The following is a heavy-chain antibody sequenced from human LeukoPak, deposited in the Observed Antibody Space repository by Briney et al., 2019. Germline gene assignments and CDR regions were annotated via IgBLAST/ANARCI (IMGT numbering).Heavy chain of an antibody. V-gene: IGHV1-69*13. D-gene: IGHD5-18*01. J-gene: IGHJ4*02. Sequence: SVKVSCKASGYTFTSYGISWVRQAPGQGLEWMGGIIPIFGTANYAQKFQGRVTITADESTSTAYMELSSLRSEDTAVYYCARNEPAMVSGYFDYWGQGTLVTVSS. CDR1: GYTFTSYG. CDR2: IIPIFGTA. CDR3: ARNEPAMVSGYFDY.